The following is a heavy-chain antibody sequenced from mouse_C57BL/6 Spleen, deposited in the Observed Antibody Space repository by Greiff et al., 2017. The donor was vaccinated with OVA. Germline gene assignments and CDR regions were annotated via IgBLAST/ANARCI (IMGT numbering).Heavy chain of an antibody. CDR2: ISYDGSN. J-gene: IGHJ2*01. CDR1: GYSITSGYY. Sequence: EVKLQESGPGLVKPSQSLSLTCSVTGYSITSGYYWNWIRQFPGNKLEWMGYISYDGSNNYNPSLKNRISITRDTSKNQFFLKLNSVTTEDTATYYCARGGGRALDYWGQGTTLTVSS. D-gene: IGHD3-3*01. V-gene: IGHV3-6*01. CDR3: ARGGGRALDY.